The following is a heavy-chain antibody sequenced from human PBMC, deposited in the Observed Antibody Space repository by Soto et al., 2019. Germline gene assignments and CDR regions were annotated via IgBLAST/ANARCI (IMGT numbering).Heavy chain of an antibody. CDR3: ARVGYCLIPSRSEGLGAMEV. J-gene: IGHJ6*02. CDR2: IIPVFGTT. V-gene: IGHV1-69*12. D-gene: IGHD2-2*03. CDR1: GGTFITYA. Sequence: QVQLVQSGAEVKKPGSSVKVSCKASGGTFITYAINWVRQAPGQGLEWMGGIIPVFGTTHYTQKFRGRVTITADGSTSTAYMELSSLRSEDTAVYYFARVGYCLIPSRSEGLGAMEVWGQGTTVTVSS.